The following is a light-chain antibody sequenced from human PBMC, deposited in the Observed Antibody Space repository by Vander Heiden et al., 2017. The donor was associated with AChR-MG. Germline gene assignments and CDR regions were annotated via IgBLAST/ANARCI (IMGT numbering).Light chain of an antibody. J-gene: IGKJ4*01. Sequence: LVMTQSPATLSVSPGERATLSCRASQSVSINLAWYQQKPGQARRLVIYGASTRATGIPARFSGSGSGTEFNLTISSLQSEDFAVYHCQQYYDWPPLTFGGGTKVEIK. CDR2: GAS. CDR3: QQYYDWPPLT. CDR1: QSVSIN. V-gene: IGKV3-15*01.